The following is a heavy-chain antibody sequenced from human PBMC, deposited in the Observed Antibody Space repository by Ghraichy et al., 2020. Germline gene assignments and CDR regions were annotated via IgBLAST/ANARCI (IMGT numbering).Heavy chain of an antibody. D-gene: IGHD3-9*01. Sequence: SETLSLTCAVYGGSFSGYYWSWIRQPPGKGLEWIGEINHSGSTNYNPSLKSRVTISVDTSKNQFSLKLSSVTAADTAVYYCASASLDWLLYRSYYFDYWGQGTLVTVSS. CDR3: ASASLDWLLYRSYYFDY. J-gene: IGHJ4*02. CDR2: INHSGST. V-gene: IGHV4-34*01. CDR1: GGSFSGYY.